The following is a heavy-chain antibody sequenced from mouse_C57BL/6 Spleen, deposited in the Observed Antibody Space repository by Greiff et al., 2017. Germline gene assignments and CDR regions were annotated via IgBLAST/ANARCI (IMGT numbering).Heavy chain of an antibody. CDR2: INPYNDGT. Sequence: EVQLQQSGPVLVKPGASVKMSCKASGYTFTDYYMNWVKQSHGKSLEWIGVINPYNDGTSYNQKFKGKATLTVDKSSSTAYMELNSLTSEDSAVYYCARGDYDGYFDVWGTGTTVTVSS. V-gene: IGHV1-19*01. CDR1: GYTFTDYY. D-gene: IGHD2-4*01. J-gene: IGHJ1*03. CDR3: ARGDYDGYFDV.